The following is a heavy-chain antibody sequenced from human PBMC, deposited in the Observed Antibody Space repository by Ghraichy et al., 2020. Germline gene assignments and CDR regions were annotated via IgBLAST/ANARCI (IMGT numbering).Heavy chain of an antibody. CDR1: GYTFTSYG. CDR3: ARDKLELGAHYYYGMDV. V-gene: IGHV1-18*01. D-gene: IGHD1-7*01. J-gene: IGHJ6*02. Sequence: ASVKVSCKASGYTFTSYGISWVRQAPGQGLEWMGWISAYNGNTNYAQKLQGRVTMTTDTSTSTAYMELRSLRSDDTAVYYCARDKLELGAHYYYGMDVWGQGTTVTVSS. CDR2: ISAYNGNT.